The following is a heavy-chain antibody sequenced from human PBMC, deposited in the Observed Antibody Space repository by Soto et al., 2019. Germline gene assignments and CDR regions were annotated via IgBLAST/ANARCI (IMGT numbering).Heavy chain of an antibody. D-gene: IGHD6-19*01. J-gene: IGHJ3*02. V-gene: IGHV3-21*01. Sequence: GGSLRLSCAASGFTFSSYSMNWVRQAPGKGLEWVSSISSSSSYIYYADSVKGRFTISRDNAKNSLYLQMNSLRAEDTAVYYCAREFTGIAVGAFDIWGQGTMVTVSS. CDR3: AREFTGIAVGAFDI. CDR1: GFTFSSYS. CDR2: ISSSSSYI.